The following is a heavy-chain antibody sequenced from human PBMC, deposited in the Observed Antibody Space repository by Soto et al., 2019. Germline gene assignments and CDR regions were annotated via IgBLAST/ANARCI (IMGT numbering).Heavy chain of an antibody. Sequence: GESLKISCKGSGYKFTNYWIGWVRQMPGKGLEWMGVIYPGDSDTRYSPSFQGQVTVSADKSVSTAYLQWSSLKASDTAIYYCASTDIVSTIDGGPDAFYICGQGTTVTVS. CDR1: GYKFTNYW. J-gene: IGHJ3*02. CDR2: IYPGDSDT. V-gene: IGHV5-51*01. CDR3: ASTDIVSTIDGGPDAFYI. D-gene: IGHD5-12*01.